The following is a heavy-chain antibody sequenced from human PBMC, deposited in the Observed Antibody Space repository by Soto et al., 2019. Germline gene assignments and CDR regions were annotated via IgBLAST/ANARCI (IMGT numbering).Heavy chain of an antibody. CDR2: ISGSGGST. J-gene: IGHJ4*02. V-gene: IGHV3-23*01. CDR3: AKDSRYYYDSSGYYYFDY. D-gene: IGHD3-22*01. Sequence: GGSLRLSCAASGFTFSSYAMSWVRQAPGKGLEWVSAISGSGGSTYYADSVKGRFTISRDNSKNTLYLQMNSLRAEDTAVYYCAKDSRYYYDSSGYYYFDYWGKGTLVTGSS. CDR1: GFTFSSYA.